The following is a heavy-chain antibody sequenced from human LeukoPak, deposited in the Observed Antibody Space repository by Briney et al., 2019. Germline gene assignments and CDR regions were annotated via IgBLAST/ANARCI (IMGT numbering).Heavy chain of an antibody. CDR1: GGTFSSYA. J-gene: IGHJ5*02. CDR2: IIPIFGTA. Sequence: SVKVSCKASGGTFSSYAISWVRQAPGQGLEWMGGIIPIFGTANYAQKFQGRVTITTDESTSTAYMELSSLRSEDTAVYYCARDTYYDFWSGYYSHNWFDPWGQGTLVTVSS. V-gene: IGHV1-69*05. D-gene: IGHD3-3*01. CDR3: ARDTYYDFWSGYYSHNWFDP.